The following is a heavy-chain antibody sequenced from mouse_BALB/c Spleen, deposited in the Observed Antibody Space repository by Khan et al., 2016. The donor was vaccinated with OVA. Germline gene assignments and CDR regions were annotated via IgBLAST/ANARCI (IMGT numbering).Heavy chain of an antibody. D-gene: IGHD1-3*01. CDR3: DKRGRIKY. CDR2: ISYSGNT. Sequence: QLQESGPGLVKPSQSLSLTCTVTGYSITTGYGWNWIRQFPGNKLEWMGYISYSGNTNYNPSLKSRISITRDTSKNQFFLPLNSVTTEATASYSRDKRGRIKYWGQGTTLTVFS. J-gene: IGHJ2*01. V-gene: IGHV3-2*02. CDR1: GYSITTGYG.